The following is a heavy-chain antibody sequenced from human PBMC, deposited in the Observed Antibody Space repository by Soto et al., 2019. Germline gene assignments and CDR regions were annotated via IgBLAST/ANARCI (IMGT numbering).Heavy chain of an antibody. V-gene: IGHV3-30*18. J-gene: IGHJ4*02. CDR1: GFTFSSYG. CDR2: ISYDGSNK. CDR3: AKDGDDYVWGSVAY. D-gene: IGHD3-16*01. Sequence: PGGSLRLSCAASGFTFSSYGMHWVRQAPGKGLEWVAVISYDGSNKYYADSVKGRFTISRDNSKNTLYLQMNSLRAEDTVVYYCAKDGDDYVWGSVAYWGQGTLVTVSS.